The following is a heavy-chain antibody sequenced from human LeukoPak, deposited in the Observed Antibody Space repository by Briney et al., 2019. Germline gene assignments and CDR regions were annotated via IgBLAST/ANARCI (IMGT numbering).Heavy chain of an antibody. V-gene: IGHV4-34*12. CDR1: GGSFSGYY. D-gene: IGHD3-10*01. J-gene: IGHJ3*02. CDR2: IFYSGST. CDR3: AKSNGYGLVDI. Sequence: SETLSLTCAVYGGSFSGYYWSWIRQPPGKGLEWIGNIFYSGSTYYSPSLKSRVTISLDTSRNQFSLKLNSVTAADAAVYYCAKSNGYGLVDIWGQGTMVTVSS.